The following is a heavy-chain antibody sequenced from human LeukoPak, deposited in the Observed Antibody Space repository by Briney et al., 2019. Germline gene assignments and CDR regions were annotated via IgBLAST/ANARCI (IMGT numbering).Heavy chain of an antibody. CDR3: ARDPRYGGNVYYGMDV. J-gene: IGHJ6*02. CDR1: GFNFDEYG. V-gene: IGHV3-20*01. D-gene: IGHD4-23*01. Sequence: GGSLRLSCAASGFNFDEYGMSWVRQAPGKGLEWVSGINWSGGTTGYADSVKGRSTISRDNAKNSLYLQMNSLRAEDTALYHCARDPRYGGNVYYGMDVWGQGTTVTVSS. CDR2: INWSGGTT.